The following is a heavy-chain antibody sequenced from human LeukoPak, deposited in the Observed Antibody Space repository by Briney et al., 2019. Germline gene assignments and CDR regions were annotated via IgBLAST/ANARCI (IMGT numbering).Heavy chain of an antibody. V-gene: IGHV3-7*01. CDR1: GFTFSSYW. CDR3: ARDGDYGDYFFDY. J-gene: IGHJ4*02. Sequence: GGSLRLSRAASGFTFSSYWMSWVRQAPGKGLEWVANIKQDGSEKYYVDSVKGRFTISRDNAKNSLYLQMNSLRAEDTAVYYCARDGDYGDYFFDYWGQGTLVTVSS. CDR2: IKQDGSEK. D-gene: IGHD4-17*01.